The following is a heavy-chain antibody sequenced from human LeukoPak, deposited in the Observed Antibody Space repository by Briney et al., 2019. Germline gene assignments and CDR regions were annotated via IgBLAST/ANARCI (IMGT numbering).Heavy chain of an antibody. D-gene: IGHD1-26*01. V-gene: IGHV4-34*01. J-gene: IGHJ4*02. Sequence: PSETLSLTCAVYGGSFSGYYWSWIRQPPGKGLEWIGEINHSGSTNYNPSLKSRVTISVDTSKNQFSLKLSSVTAADTAVYYCASPRVGAHYFDYWGQGTLVTVSS. CDR1: GGSFSGYY. CDR2: INHSGST. CDR3: ASPRVGAHYFDY.